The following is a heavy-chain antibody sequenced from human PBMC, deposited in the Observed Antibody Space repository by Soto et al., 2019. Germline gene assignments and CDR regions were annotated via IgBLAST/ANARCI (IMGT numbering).Heavy chain of an antibody. CDR3: ARDTSGSYSGDYFDY. D-gene: IGHD1-26*01. Sequence: QVQLVQSGSEVKKPGSAVKVSCKASGGTFSSYAISWVRQAPGQGLEWMGGIIPIFGTANYAQKFQGRVTITADDSTSTAYMDLSSLRSEDTAVYYCARDTSGSYSGDYFDYWGQGTLVTVSS. CDR2: IIPIFGTA. CDR1: GGTFSSYA. J-gene: IGHJ4*02. V-gene: IGHV1-69*01.